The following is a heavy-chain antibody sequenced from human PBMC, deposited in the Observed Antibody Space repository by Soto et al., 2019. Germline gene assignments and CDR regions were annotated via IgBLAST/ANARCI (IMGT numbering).Heavy chain of an antibody. D-gene: IGHD2-21*02. CDR1: GGTFSSYA. J-gene: IGHJ6*02. Sequence: QVQLVQSGAEVKKPGSSVKVSCKASGGTFSSYAISWVRQAPGQGLEWMGGIIPIFGTANYAQKFQGRVTITADESTSKAYMELSSLRSEDTAVYYCGIVVVTAPLVDYYYGMDVWGQGTTVTVSS. V-gene: IGHV1-69*01. CDR3: GIVVVTAPLVDYYYGMDV. CDR2: IIPIFGTA.